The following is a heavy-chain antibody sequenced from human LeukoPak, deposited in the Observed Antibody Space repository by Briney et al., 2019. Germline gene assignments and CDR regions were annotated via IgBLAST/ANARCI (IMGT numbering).Heavy chain of an antibody. CDR2: IYSGGST. CDR1: GFTVSSNY. J-gene: IGHJ6*02. V-gene: IGHV3-66*01. Sequence: GGSLRLSCAASGFTVSSNYMSWVRQAPGKGLEWVSVIYSGGSTYYADSVKGRFTISRDNSKNTLYLQMNSLRAEDTAVYYCAIESVSYYYYGMDVWGQGTTVTVPS. CDR3: AIESVSYYYYGMDV. D-gene: IGHD3-22*01.